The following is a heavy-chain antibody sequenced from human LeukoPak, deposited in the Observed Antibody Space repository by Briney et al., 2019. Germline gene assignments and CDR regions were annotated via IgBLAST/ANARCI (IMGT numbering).Heavy chain of an antibody. CDR3: ARHDGTVTLDWFDP. CDR1: GVSISSSSYY. CDR2: IYYSGST. D-gene: IGHD1-1*01. J-gene: IGHJ5*02. V-gene: IGHV4-39*01. Sequence: PETLSLTCTVSGVSISSSSYYWGWIRQPPGKGLEWIGSIYYSGSTYYNPSLKSRVTISVDTSKNQFSLKLSSVTAADTAVYYCARHDGTVTLDWFDPWGQGTLVTVSS.